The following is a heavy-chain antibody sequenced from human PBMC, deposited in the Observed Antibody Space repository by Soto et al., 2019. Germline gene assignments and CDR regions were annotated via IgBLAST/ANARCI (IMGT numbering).Heavy chain of an antibody. Sequence: ASVKVSCKASGYTFTSYSISWVRQAPGQGLEWMGWISAYNGNTNYAQKLQGRVTMTTDTSTSTAYMELRSLRSDDTAVYYCARDRLTHVLRFLEWFDYYYGMDVWGQGTTVTVSS. CDR3: ARDRLTHVLRFLEWFDYYYGMDV. V-gene: IGHV1-18*01. CDR1: GYTFTSYS. D-gene: IGHD3-3*01. CDR2: ISAYNGNT. J-gene: IGHJ6*02.